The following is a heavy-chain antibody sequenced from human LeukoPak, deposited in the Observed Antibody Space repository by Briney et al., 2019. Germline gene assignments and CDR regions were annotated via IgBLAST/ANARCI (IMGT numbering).Heavy chain of an antibody. Sequence: SGSLSLTCSVSGGSISSSTYYWGWIRQPPGKGLECIGNNYNSGSTYYNPSLKSRVTISVDTSKNQFSLKLSSVTAADTAVYYCARQAYSSNLGRCDPGGQGTVVTVPS. D-gene: IGHD6-13*01. J-gene: IGHJ5*02. CDR1: GGSISSSTYY. CDR2: NYNSGST. CDR3: ARQAYSSNLGRCDP. V-gene: IGHV4-39*01.